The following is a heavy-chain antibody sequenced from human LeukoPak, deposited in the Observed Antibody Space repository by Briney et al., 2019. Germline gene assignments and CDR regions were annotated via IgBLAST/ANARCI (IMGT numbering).Heavy chain of an antibody. V-gene: IGHV3-21*01. Sequence: GGSLRLSCAASGFTFSSYSMNWVRQAPGKGLEWVSSISSSSSYIYYADSVKGRFTISRDNAKNSLYLQMNSLRAEDTAVYYCARGRWLQLRGMDVWGQGTTVTVSS. J-gene: IGHJ6*02. CDR3: ARGRWLQLRGMDV. D-gene: IGHD5-12*01. CDR2: ISSSSSYI. CDR1: GFTFSSYS.